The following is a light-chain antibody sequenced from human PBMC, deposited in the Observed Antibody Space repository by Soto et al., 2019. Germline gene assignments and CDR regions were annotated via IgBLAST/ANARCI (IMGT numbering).Light chain of an antibody. V-gene: IGKV1-5*01. CDR3: QQYNTYSWT. J-gene: IGKJ1*01. CDR1: QSISSW. CDR2: DAS. Sequence: DIQMTQSPSTLSASVGDRVTITCRASQSISSWLSGYQQKPGKAPKLLIYDASSLESGVPATFSGSRSGTEFTLTISSLQPDDFATYYCQQYNTYSWTFGQGTKVEMK.